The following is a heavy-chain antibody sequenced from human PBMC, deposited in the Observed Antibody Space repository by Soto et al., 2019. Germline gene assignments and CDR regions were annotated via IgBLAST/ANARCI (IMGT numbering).Heavy chain of an antibody. J-gene: IGHJ4*02. Sequence: SETLSLTCTVSGDSVNNGNYLWSWIRQPPGKALEWIGYAYYRGSTNYNPSLKSRVTVSLDTSKNRVSLRLTSVTAADTAVYYCATGRYYFGSEYWGQGTLVTVSS. V-gene: IGHV4-61*01. CDR1: GDSVNNGNYL. D-gene: IGHD3-10*01. CDR2: AYYRGST. CDR3: ATGRYYFGSEY.